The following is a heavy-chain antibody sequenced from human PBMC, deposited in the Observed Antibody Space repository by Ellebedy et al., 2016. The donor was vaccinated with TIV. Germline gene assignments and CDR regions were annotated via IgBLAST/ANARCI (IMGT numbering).Heavy chain of an antibody. CDR2: INAGGGNT. J-gene: IGHJ4*02. D-gene: IGHD6-13*01. CDR3: AREALVTGGSWYNY. CDR1: GYTFTSYA. V-gene: IGHV1-3*01. Sequence: ASVKVSCKASGYTFTSYAMHWVRQAPGQRLEWMGWINAGGGNTGYSQKFQGRITITRDTSASTAHMDLSSLRSEDTAVYYCAREALVTGGSWYNYWGQGTLVTVSS.